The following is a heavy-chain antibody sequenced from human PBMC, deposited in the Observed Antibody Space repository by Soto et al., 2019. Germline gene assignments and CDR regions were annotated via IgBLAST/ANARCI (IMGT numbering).Heavy chain of an antibody. J-gene: IGHJ4*02. D-gene: IGHD6-6*01. CDR1: GFTVSSNY. CDR2: IYSGGST. V-gene: IGHV3-66*01. Sequence: GGSLRLSCAASGFTVSSNYMSWVRQAPGKGLEWVSVIYSGGSTYYADSVKGRFTISRDNTKNTLYLQMNSLRDEDTAVYYCARDLVGKIAARFDYWGQGTLVTVSS. CDR3: ARDLVGKIAARFDY.